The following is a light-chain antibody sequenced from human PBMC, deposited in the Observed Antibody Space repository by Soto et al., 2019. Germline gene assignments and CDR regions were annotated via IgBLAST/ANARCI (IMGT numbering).Light chain of an antibody. J-gene: IGKJ1*01. CDR2: DAS. CDR3: LQYNSLWT. Sequence: GDRGIITCRASQRINDWLAWYQQKPGKAPKLLIYDASTLESGVPSRFSGTAPGTEFTLTINSLQPDDFATYYCLQYNSLWTFGQGTKVDIK. V-gene: IGKV1-5*01. CDR1: QRINDW.